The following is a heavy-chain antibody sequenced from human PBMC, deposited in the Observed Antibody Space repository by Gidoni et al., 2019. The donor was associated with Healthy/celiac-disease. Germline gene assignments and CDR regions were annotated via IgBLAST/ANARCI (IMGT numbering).Heavy chain of an antibody. Sequence: EVQLVESGGGLVQPGGSLSLSCAASGFTFSSYSMNWVRQAPGKGLEWVSYISSSSSTIYYADSVKGRFTISRDNAKNSLYLKMNSLRDEDTAVYYCAREREAALVGATIGGYFDYWGQGTLVTVSS. V-gene: IGHV3-48*02. J-gene: IGHJ4*02. D-gene: IGHD1-26*01. CDR2: ISSSSSTI. CDR1: GFTFSSYS. CDR3: AREREAALVGATIGGYFDY.